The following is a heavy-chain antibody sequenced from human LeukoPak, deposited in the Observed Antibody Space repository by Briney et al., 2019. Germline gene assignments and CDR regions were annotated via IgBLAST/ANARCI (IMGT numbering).Heavy chain of an antibody. J-gene: IGHJ4*02. D-gene: IGHD3-10*01. CDR1: GFTFSSYS. V-gene: IGHV3-21*01. Sequence: SGGSLRLSCAASGFTFSSYSMNWVRQAPGKGLEWVSSISSSSSYIYYADSVKGRFTISRDNAKNSLYLQMNSLRAEDTAVYYCARDFSEPVGSYYFDYWGQGTLVTVSS. CDR2: ISSSSSYI. CDR3: ARDFSEPVGSYYFDY.